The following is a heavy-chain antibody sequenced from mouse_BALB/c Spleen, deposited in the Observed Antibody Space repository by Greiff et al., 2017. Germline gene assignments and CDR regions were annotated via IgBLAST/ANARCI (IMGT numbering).Heavy chain of an antibody. Sequence: EVKLVESGPGLVKPSQSLSLTCTVTGYSITSDYAWNWIRQFPGNKLEWMGYISYSGSTSYNPSLKSRISITRDTSKNQFFLQLNSVTTEDTATYYCARTPVVESPNWYFDVWGAGTTVTVSS. CDR3: ARTPVVESPNWYFDV. CDR2: ISYSGST. D-gene: IGHD1-1*01. CDR1: GYSITSDYA. J-gene: IGHJ1*01. V-gene: IGHV3-2*02.